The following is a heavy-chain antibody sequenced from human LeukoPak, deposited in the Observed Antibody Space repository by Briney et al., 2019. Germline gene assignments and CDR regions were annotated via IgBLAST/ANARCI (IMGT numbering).Heavy chain of an antibody. Sequence: ASVKVSCKASGYTFTGYYMHWVRQAPGQGLEWMGWINPNSGGTNYAQKFQGRVTITADESTSTAYMELSSLRSEDTAVYYCARAHAFDIWGQGTMVTVSS. CDR1: GYTFTGYY. CDR3: ARAHAFDI. J-gene: IGHJ3*02. CDR2: INPNSGGT. V-gene: IGHV1-2*02.